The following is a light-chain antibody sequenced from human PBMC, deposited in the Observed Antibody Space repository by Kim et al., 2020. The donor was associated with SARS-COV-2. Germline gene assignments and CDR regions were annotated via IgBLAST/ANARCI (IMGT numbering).Light chain of an antibody. CDR2: EAT. CDR3: SSYAGRKSTV. V-gene: IGLV2-8*01. CDR1: RGDVGCYNS. J-gene: IGLJ1*01. Sequence: GQSVPISSTETRGDVGCYNSDSCYQQHPGKAPKLMIYEATERPSGVPDRFSGSKSGNTASLTVSGLQAEDEADYYCSSYAGRKSTVFGTGTKVTVL.